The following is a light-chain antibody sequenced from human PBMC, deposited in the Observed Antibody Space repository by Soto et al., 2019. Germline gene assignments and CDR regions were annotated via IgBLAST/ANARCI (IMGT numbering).Light chain of an antibody. CDR1: SSDVGGYNF. CDR2: DVT. V-gene: IGLV2-14*01. Sequence: QSVLTQPASVSGSPGQSITISCTGTSSDVGGYNFVSWYQQHPDKAPKLMIYDVTNRPSGVSNRFSGSKSGNTASLTISGLHAEDEADYYCSSYTSISTYVFGTGTNVTVL. J-gene: IGLJ1*01. CDR3: SSYTSISTYV.